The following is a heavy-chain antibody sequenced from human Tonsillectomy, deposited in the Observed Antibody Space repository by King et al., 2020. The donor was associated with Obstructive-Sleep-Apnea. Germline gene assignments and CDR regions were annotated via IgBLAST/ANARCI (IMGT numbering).Heavy chain of an antibody. V-gene: IGHV3-30*18. CDR3: AKGGGQYARYFEY. CDR2: ISYDETYK. J-gene: IGHJ4*02. CDR1: GFTFRSFG. D-gene: IGHD2-2*01. Sequence: QLVQSGGGVVQPGGSLRLSCEASGFTFRSFGMHWVRQAPGKGLEWVAVISYDETYKFYGDSVRGRFTISRDNSKNMLFLEMHSLRREDTAVYYCAKGGGQYARYFEYWGQGALVTVSS.